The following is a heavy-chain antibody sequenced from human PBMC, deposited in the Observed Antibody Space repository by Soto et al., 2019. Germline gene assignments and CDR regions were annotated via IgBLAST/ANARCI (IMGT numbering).Heavy chain of an antibody. V-gene: IGHV2-5*02. CDR3: AYIHDYTTTCNSPWSDP. Sequence: QITLKESGPTLVIPTQTLTLTCTFSGFSLSTSGVGVGWIRQPPGKALEWLALIYWDDDKRYNPSLKTRLTTTKNTSKNHVALTTTNMNPLHTPTYYCAYIHDYTTTCNSPWSDPSRQGTLVTVSS. D-gene: IGHD2-15*01. CDR1: GFSLSTSGVG. CDR2: IYWDDDK. J-gene: IGHJ5*02.